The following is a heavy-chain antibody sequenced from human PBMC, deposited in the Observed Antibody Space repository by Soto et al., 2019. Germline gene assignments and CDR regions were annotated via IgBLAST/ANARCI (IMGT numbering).Heavy chain of an antibody. J-gene: IGHJ4*02. D-gene: IGHD3-22*01. Sequence: SETLSLTCTVSGGSISSSSYYWGWIRQPPGKGLEWIGSIYYSGSTYYNPSLKSRVTISVDTSKNQFSLKLSSVTAADTAVYYCARFQMGSHYYDSSGYYFDYWGQGTLVTVSS. CDR3: ARFQMGSHYYDSSGYYFDY. CDR2: IYYSGST. V-gene: IGHV4-39*01. CDR1: GGSISSSSYY.